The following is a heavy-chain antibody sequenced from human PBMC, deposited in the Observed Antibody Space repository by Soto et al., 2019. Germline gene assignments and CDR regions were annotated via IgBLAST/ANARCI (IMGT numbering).Heavy chain of an antibody. CDR2: INHSGSP. CDR3: ARTGGMDV. J-gene: IGHJ6*02. Sequence: QVQLQEWGAGLLKPSETLSLTCAVYGGSFSDYYWSWLRQPPGKGLEWIGEINHSGSPKYNPSLESGITISVDTSNNPFSLKLNSVTAADTAVYYCARTGGMDVWGQGATVTVSS. CDR1: GGSFSDYY. V-gene: IGHV4-34*01.